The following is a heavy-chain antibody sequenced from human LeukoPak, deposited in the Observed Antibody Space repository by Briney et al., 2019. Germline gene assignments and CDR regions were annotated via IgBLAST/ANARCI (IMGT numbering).Heavy chain of an antibody. CDR1: GGSFSGYY. J-gene: IGHJ5*02. D-gene: IGHD2-21*01. Sequence: PSETLSLTCAVYGGSFSGYYWSWIRQPPGKGLEWIGQINHGVRINYNPSLKSRVTISADTSKNQFSLRLTSVTAADTAVYYCARGNPVAKNWFDPWGQGTLVTVSS. CDR3: ARGNPVAKNWFDP. CDR2: INHGVRI. V-gene: IGHV4-34*01.